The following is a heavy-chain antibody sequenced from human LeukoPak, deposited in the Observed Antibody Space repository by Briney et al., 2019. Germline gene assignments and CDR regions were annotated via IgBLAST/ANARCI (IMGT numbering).Heavy chain of an antibody. CDR1: GFTFANYA. CDR3: AKDPLSSSGSYSGWFDP. J-gene: IGHJ5*02. V-gene: IGHV3-23*01. Sequence: GGSLRLSCAASGFTFANYAMTWVRQAPGKGLEWVSVTSGSGTNAYYADSVKGRFTISRDNCKNILYLDMNTLRAEDTAVYYCAKDPLSSSGSYSGWFDPWGQGTLVIVSS. D-gene: IGHD1-26*01. CDR2: TSGSGTNA.